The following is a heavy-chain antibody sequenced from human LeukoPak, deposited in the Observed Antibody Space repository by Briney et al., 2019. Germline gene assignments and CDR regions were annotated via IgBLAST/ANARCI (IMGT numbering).Heavy chain of an antibody. CDR3: ASSFPYCSDDSCAL. CDR1: GLTFRSYW. V-gene: IGHV3-7*01. CDR2: IHPDGGTK. Sequence: GGSLRLSCAASGLTFRSYWMSWVRQAPGKGLEWVGNIHPDGGTKNYVDSVKGRFTISRDNAANSLYLQMNSLRAEDTAVYYCASSFPYCSDDSCALGGQGTLVTVSS. J-gene: IGHJ4*02. D-gene: IGHD2-15*01.